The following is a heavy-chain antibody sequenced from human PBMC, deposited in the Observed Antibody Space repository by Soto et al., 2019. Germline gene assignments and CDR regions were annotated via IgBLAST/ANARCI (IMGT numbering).Heavy chain of an antibody. CDR3: XXXXXXXXXXPTEYFQH. V-gene: IGHV3-49*03. Sequence: EVQLVESGGGLEQPGRSLRLSCTTSGFTFGDYAMSWFRQAPGKGLEWVGFTRSKAYGGTTEYAASVKGRFIISRDDSEXXXXXXXXXXXXXXXXXXXXXXXXXXXXXXPTEYFQHWGQGTLVTVSS. CDR1: GFTFGDYA. CDR2: TRSKAYGGTT. J-gene: IGHJ1*01.